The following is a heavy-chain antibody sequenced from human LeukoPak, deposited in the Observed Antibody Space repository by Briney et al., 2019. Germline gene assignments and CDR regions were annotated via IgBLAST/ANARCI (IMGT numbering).Heavy chain of an antibody. CDR2: IIPIFGTA. Sequence: SVKVSCKASGGTFSSYAISWVRQAPGQGLEWMGGIIPIFGTANYAQKFQGRVTITADESTSTAYMELSSLRSEDTAVYYCAREAVCSSTSCHFLDYWGQGTLVTVSS. CDR1: GGTFSSYA. D-gene: IGHD2-2*01. V-gene: IGHV1-69*13. J-gene: IGHJ4*02. CDR3: AREAVCSSTSCHFLDY.